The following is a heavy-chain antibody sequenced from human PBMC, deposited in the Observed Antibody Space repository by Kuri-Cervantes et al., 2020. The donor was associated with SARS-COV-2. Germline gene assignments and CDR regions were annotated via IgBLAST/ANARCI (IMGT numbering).Heavy chain of an antibody. Sequence: SETLSLTCTVSGGSISSSSYYWGWIRQPPGKGLEWIGSIYYSGSTNYNPSLKSRVTISVDTSKNQFSLKLSSVTAADTAVYYCAGDWSGKRNYFDYWGQGTLVTVAS. J-gene: IGHJ4*02. CDR3: AGDWSGKRNYFDY. CDR1: GGSISSSSYY. D-gene: IGHD3-3*01. CDR2: IYYSGST. V-gene: IGHV4-39*07.